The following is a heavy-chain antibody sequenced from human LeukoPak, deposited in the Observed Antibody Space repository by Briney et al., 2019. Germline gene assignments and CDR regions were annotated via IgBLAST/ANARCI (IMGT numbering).Heavy chain of an antibody. CDR1: GFTFSTYG. J-gene: IGHJ4*02. CDR2: ILGGGSKA. D-gene: IGHD7-27*01. Sequence: GTSLRLSCAAFGFTFSTYGMQWVRQAPGKGLEWVAVILGGGSKAHYADSVRGRFTVSRDNSKNTLYLQMNSLRAEDTAVYYCARDSITGDNSLDYWGRGTLVTVSS. CDR3: ARDSITGDNSLDY. V-gene: IGHV3-33*05.